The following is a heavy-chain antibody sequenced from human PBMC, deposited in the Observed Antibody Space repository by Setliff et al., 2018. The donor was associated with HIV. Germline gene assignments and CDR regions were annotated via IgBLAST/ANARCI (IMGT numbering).Heavy chain of an antibody. Sequence: SQTLSLTCTVSGASFTTHYWSLIRQPPGKGLEWIGCISTSGSTNYNPSLKSRVTLSIDMSKNQFSLKMSSVTAADTAVYYCTRLAGGYADYWGQGTLVTVSS. CDR1: GASFTTHY. CDR2: ISTSGST. CDR3: TRLAGGYADY. D-gene: IGHD5-12*01. V-gene: IGHV4-4*09. J-gene: IGHJ4*02.